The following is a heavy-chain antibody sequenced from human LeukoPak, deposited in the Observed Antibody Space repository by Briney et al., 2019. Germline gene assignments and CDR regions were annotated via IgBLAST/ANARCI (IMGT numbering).Heavy chain of an antibody. CDR1: GLTVSSNY. J-gene: IGHJ4*02. D-gene: IGHD3-22*01. V-gene: IGHV3-53*01. CDR2: IYSGGST. Sequence: GGSLRLSCAASGLTVSSNYMNWVRQAPGKGLEWVSVIYSGGSTYYADSVKGRFTISRDNSKNTLYLQMNSLRAEDTAVYYCAKVGFTMIVVVNYFDYWGQGTLVTVSS. CDR3: AKVGFTMIVVVNYFDY.